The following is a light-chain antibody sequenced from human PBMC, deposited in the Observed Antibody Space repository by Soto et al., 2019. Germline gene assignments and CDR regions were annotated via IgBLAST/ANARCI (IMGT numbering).Light chain of an antibody. CDR3: CSYAGSYPFV. CDR2: EVS. CDR1: SSDVGGYNY. J-gene: IGLJ1*01. V-gene: IGLV2-14*01. Sequence: QSALTQPAPVSGSPGQSITISCTGTSSDVGGYNYVSWYQQHPGKAPKLMIYEVSNRPSGVPGRFSGSKSGNTASLTISGLQAEDEADYYCCSYAGSYPFVFGTGTKVTVL.